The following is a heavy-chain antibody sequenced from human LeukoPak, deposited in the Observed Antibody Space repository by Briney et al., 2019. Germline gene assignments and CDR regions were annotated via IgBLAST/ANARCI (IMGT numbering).Heavy chain of an antibody. CDR1: VITFSSYE. D-gene: IGHD3-10*02. V-gene: IGHV3-48*03. J-gene: IGHJ6*04. CDR3: AELGITMIGCV. CDR2: ISSSGSTI. Sequence: RGSLSLSCAASVITFSSYEMNYVRQAPGKGLEWVSYISSSGSTIYYTDSVKGRFTISRDNAKNSLYLQMNSLRAEDTAVYYCAELGITMIGCVWGKGTTVTISS.